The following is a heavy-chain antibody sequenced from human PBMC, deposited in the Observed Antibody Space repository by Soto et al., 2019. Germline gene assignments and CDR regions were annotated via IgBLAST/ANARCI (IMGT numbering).Heavy chain of an antibody. V-gene: IGHV4-39*01. Sequence: ETLSLTCTVSGGSISSSSYYWGWIRQPPGKGLEWIGSIYYSGSTYYNPSLKSRVTISVDTSKNQFSLKLSSVTAADTAVYYCARKPICGGDCYNWFDPWGQGTLVTVSS. D-gene: IGHD2-21*02. CDR2: IYYSGST. J-gene: IGHJ5*02. CDR3: ARKPICGGDCYNWFDP. CDR1: GGSISSSSYY.